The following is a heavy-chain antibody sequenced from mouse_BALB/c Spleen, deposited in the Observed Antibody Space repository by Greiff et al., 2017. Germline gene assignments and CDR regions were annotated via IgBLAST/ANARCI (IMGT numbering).Heavy chain of an antibody. V-gene: IGHV5-12-2*01. CDR1: GFTFSSYT. CDR3: ARKGCYLYAMDY. J-gene: IGHJ4*01. Sequence: DVQLVESGGGLVQPGGSLKLSCAASGFTFSSYTMSWVRQTPEKRLEWVAYISNGGGSTYYPDTVKGRFTISRDNAKNTLYLQMSSLKSEDTAMYYCARKGCYLYAMDYWGQGTSVTVSS. CDR2: ISNGGGST. D-gene: IGHD2-12*01.